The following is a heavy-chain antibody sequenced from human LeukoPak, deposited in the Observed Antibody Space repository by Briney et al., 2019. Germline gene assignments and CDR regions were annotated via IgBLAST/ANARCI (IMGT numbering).Heavy chain of an antibody. V-gene: IGHV3-21*04. D-gene: IGHD6-19*01. Sequence: GGSLRLSCAASGFTFSSYSMNWVRQAPGKGLEWVSSISTSSIYIYYADSMKGRFTISRDNAKNSLYLQMNSLRAEDTAVYYCARGWVAVAGTYQLGNWGQGTLVTVSS. J-gene: IGHJ4*02. CDR2: ISTSSIYI. CDR3: ARGWVAVAGTYQLGN. CDR1: GFTFSSYS.